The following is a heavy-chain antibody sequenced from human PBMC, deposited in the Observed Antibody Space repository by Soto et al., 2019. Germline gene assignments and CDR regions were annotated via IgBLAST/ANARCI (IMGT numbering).Heavy chain of an antibody. J-gene: IGHJ5*02. CDR1: GGSINSGGYY. Sequence: QVQLQESGPGLVKPSQTLSLTCTFSGGSINSGGYYRSWIRQHPGTGLEWIGYIYNSVITYYNPSFKIRFTISLNTSENQFFLNLSSVTAADTAVYYCARGGYPWGQGTLVTVSS. V-gene: IGHV4-31*03. CDR2: IYNSVIT. D-gene: IGHD2-15*01. CDR3: ARGGYP.